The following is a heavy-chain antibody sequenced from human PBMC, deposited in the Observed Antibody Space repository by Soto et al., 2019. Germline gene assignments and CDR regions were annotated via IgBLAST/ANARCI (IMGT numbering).Heavy chain of an antibody. V-gene: IGHV1-69*13. D-gene: IGHD3-16*02. CDR2: IFPKFGTT. Sequence: SLKVSCKASGDTDTNYVISWVRQAPGQGLEWMGGIFPKFGTTYSAQKLQDRLTITADESTSTVYMQLSSLRLDDTAVYYCEAEMTFGKLSVVWGQGXTVTVYS. J-gene: IGHJ6*02. CDR1: GDTDTNYV. CDR3: EAEMTFGKLSVV.